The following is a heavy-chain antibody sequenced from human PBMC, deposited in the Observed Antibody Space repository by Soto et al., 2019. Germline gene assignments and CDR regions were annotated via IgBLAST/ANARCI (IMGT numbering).Heavy chain of an antibody. V-gene: IGHV4-59*08. CDR2: IYYIGST. CDR3: ARQYGHAWRGAFDI. Sequence: SETLSLTCTVSGGSMSGYSWSWIRQPPGKGLQWIGYIYYIGSTNYNPSLKSRVTISIDTSRNQFSLKLNSVTAADTAVYYCARQYGHAWRGAFDIWDQGTMVTVSS. J-gene: IGHJ3*02. D-gene: IGHD1-1*01. CDR1: GGSMSGYS.